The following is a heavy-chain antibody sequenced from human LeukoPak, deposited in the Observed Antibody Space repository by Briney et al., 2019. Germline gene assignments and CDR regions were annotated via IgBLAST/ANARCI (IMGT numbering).Heavy chain of an antibody. CDR2: IRHDGNEI. V-gene: IGHV3-30*02. Sequence: GGSLRLSCAASGFTFSSYGMHWVRQAPGKGLEWVAFIRHDGNEIYYADSVKGRFTISRDNAKNSLYLQMNSLRDEDTAVYYCAREDLGLTGYSSGWTDYWGQGTLVTVSS. J-gene: IGHJ4*02. CDR1: GFTFSSYG. D-gene: IGHD6-19*01. CDR3: AREDLGLTGYSSGWTDY.